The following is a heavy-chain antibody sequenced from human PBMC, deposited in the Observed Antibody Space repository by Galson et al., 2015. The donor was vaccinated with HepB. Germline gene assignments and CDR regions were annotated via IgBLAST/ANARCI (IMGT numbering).Heavy chain of an antibody. CDR3: ARGPERYSSSLNWFDP. Sequence: SVKVSCKASGGTFSSYTISWVRQAPGQGLEWMGRIIPILGIANYAQKFQGRVTITADKSTSTAYMELSSLRSEDTAVYYCARGPERYSSSLNWFDPWGQGTLVTVSS. J-gene: IGHJ5*02. CDR2: IIPILGIA. D-gene: IGHD6-13*01. V-gene: IGHV1-69*02. CDR1: GGTFSSYT.